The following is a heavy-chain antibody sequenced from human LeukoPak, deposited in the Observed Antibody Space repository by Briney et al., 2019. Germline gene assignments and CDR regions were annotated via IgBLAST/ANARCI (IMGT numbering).Heavy chain of an antibody. J-gene: IGHJ5*02. CDR3: ARRSYSSGCLFDP. V-gene: IGHV3-21*01. Sequence: GGSLRLSCAASGFTFSSYSMHWVRQAPGKGLEWVSSISSSSIYIYYADSVKGRFTISRDNAKNSLYLQMNSLRAEDTAVYYCARRSYSSGCLFDPWGQGTLVTVSS. CDR1: GFTFSSYS. CDR2: ISSSSIYI. D-gene: IGHD6-19*01.